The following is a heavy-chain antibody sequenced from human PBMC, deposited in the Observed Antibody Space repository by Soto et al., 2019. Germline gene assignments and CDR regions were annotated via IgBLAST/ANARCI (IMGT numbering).Heavy chain of an antibody. CDR3: ARDVDTGYFDY. CDR2: ISYDGSNK. Sequence: GGSLRLSCAASGFTFSSYAMHWVRQAPGKGLEWVAVISYDGSNKYYADSVKGRFTISRDNSKNTLYLQMNSLRAEDTAVYYCARDVDTGYFDYWGQGTLVTVSS. CDR1: GFTFSSYA. D-gene: IGHD5-18*01. J-gene: IGHJ4*02. V-gene: IGHV3-30-3*01.